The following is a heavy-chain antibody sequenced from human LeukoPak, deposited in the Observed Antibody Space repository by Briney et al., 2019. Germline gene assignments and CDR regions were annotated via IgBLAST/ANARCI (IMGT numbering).Heavy chain of an antibody. D-gene: IGHD1-26*01. V-gene: IGHV3-13*01. CDR1: GFTVSSYA. CDR3: ARQKQSHGNFDY. J-gene: IGHJ4*02. Sequence: PGGSLRLFCAASGFTVSSYAMHWVRQPIGKGLEWVSALGIAGDTFYPGSVKGRFTISRENAKNSLYLQMNSLRAEDTAMYYCARQKQSHGNFDYWGQGTLVTVSS. CDR2: LGIAGDT.